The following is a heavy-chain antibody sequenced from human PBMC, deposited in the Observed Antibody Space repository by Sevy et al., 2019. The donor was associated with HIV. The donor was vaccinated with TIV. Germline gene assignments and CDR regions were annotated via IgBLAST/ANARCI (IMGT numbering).Heavy chain of an antibody. CDR2: INPNSGGT. J-gene: IGHJ5*02. CDR3: ARGDIVVVPAAMGYRFDP. D-gene: IGHD2-2*01. CDR1: GYTFTGYY. Sequence: ASVKVSCKASGYTFTGYYMHWVRQAPGQGLEWMGWINPNSGGTNYAQKFQGRVTMTRDTSISTAYMEQSRLRSDDTAVYYGARGDIVVVPAAMGYRFDPWGQGTLVTVSS. V-gene: IGHV1-2*02.